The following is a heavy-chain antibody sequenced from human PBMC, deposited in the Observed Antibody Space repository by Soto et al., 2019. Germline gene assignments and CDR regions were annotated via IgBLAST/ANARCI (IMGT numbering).Heavy chain of an antibody. D-gene: IGHD3-16*01. CDR1: GYTCSDFD. Sequence: VVSVKVSCKASGYTCSDFDINWLRQASGQGPEWMGWMNAKSGDTFFAQRFQGKFNMTWDTSLSTAYMEVGSLTSDDTAMYYCARGNPFNYAGFDVWGQGTTVTVSS. V-gene: IGHV1-8*01. CDR2: MNAKSGDT. J-gene: IGHJ6*02. CDR3: ARGNPFNYAGFDV.